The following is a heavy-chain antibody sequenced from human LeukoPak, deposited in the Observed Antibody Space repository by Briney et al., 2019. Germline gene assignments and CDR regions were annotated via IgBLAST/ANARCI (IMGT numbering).Heavy chain of an antibody. D-gene: IGHD2-2*01. CDR2: INPNSGGT. CDR1: GYTFTGYY. Sequence: ASVKVSCKASGYTFTGYYMHWVRQAPGQGLEWMGCINPNSGGTNYAQKFQGRVTMTRDTSISTAYMELSRLRSDDTAVYYCARGGGTIVPATWLGRNWFDPWGQGTLVTVSS. J-gene: IGHJ5*02. V-gene: IGHV1-2*02. CDR3: ARGGGTIVPATWLGRNWFDP.